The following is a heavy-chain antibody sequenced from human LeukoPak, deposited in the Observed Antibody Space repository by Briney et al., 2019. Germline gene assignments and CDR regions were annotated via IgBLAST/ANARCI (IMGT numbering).Heavy chain of an antibody. Sequence: PGGSLRLSCAASGFAFSRYAMTWVRQAPGKGLEWVSLITESGHSTYYTKSVKGRFTISRDNSKNTLYLQMNSLGVEDTGLYFCAKGFACAENRCYGLDSWAQGSLVIVSS. CDR2: ITESGHST. V-gene: IGHV3-23*01. J-gene: IGHJ4*02. D-gene: IGHD4/OR15-4a*01. CDR3: AKGFACAENRCYGLDS. CDR1: GFAFSRYA.